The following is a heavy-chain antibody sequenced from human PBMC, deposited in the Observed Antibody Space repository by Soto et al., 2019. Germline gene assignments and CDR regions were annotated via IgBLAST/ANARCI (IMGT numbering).Heavy chain of an antibody. Sequence: PSETLSLTCTVSGASISTYFWSWIRQSPGKGLEFIGYISYGTTDYNSSLKSRVSISVDTAKNQFSLRLNSVTAADTAVYYCARDWAAAGPFDYWGQGTLVTVSS. D-gene: IGHD6-13*01. CDR1: GASISTYF. J-gene: IGHJ4*02. CDR3: ARDWAAAGPFDY. V-gene: IGHV4-59*01. CDR2: ISYGTT.